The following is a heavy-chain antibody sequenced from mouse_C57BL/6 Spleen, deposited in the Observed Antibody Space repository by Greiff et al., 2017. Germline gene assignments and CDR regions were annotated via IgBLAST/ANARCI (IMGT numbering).Heavy chain of an antibody. Sequence: VQLQQSGAELVKPGASVKISCKASGYAFSSYWMNWVKQRPGKGLEWIGQIYPGDGDTNYNGKFKGKATLTADKSSSTAYMQLSSLTSEDSAVYFLARLYGYDGGYYAMDYGGQGTSVTVSS. CDR3: ARLYGYDGGYYAMDY. J-gene: IGHJ4*01. CDR2: IYPGDGDT. D-gene: IGHD2-2*01. CDR1: GYAFSSYW. V-gene: IGHV1-80*01.